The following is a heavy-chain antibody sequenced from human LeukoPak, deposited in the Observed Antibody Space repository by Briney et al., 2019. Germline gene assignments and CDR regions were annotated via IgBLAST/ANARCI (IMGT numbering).Heavy chain of an antibody. CDR1: GVSMSSYY. D-gene: IGHD2-21*02. CDR2: IYYSGSN. CDR3: ARSLPCPCGGDCWGAFDL. J-gene: IGHJ3*01. V-gene: IGHV4-59*01. Sequence: SETLSLTCTVSGVSMSSYYWSWIRKPPGKGLEWIGYIYYSGSNKYNPSLKSRVAISIDTSKNQFSLKLNSVTTADTAVYYCARSLPCPCGGDCWGAFDLWGQGTLVPVSS.